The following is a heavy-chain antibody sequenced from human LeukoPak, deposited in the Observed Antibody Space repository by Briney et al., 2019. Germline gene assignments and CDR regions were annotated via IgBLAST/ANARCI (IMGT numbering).Heavy chain of an antibody. CDR2: IYYSGST. D-gene: IGHD1-26*01. V-gene: IGHV4-30-4*01. CDR3: VRETYSGNQRGFDY. J-gene: IGHJ4*02. Sequence: PSETLSLTCTVSGGSINNGDYYWSWIRQPPGEDLEWIGYIYYSGSTLYNPSLRSRVTMSIAMSKNQFSLKLNSVTAADTAVYYCVRETYSGNQRGFDYWGQGTLVTVSS. CDR1: GGSINNGDYY.